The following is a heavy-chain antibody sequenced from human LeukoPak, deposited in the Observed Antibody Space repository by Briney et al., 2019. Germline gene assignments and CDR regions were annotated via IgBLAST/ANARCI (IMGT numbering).Heavy chain of an antibody. D-gene: IGHD3-22*01. CDR1: GFTFSHYG. J-gene: IGHJ3*02. CDR2: ISGSGGST. Sequence: PGGSLRLSCAASGFTFSHYGMTWVRQAPGKGLEWVSAISGSGGSTYYAGSVKGRFTISRDNAKNSLYLQMHSLRAEDTSVYYCARAGVNYDSSGYFPDDAFDIWGQGTMVTVSS. CDR3: ARAGVNYDSSGYFPDDAFDI. V-gene: IGHV3-21*01.